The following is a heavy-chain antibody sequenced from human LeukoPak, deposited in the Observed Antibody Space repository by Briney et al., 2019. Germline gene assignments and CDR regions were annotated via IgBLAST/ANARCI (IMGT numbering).Heavy chain of an antibody. V-gene: IGHV4-59*08. CDR1: GGSLSNYY. J-gene: IGHJ4*02. CDR3: ARQSRDGDYIAKLFDY. Sequence: PSETLSLTCTVSGGSLSNYYWSWIRQPPGKGLEWIGYIYYSGSINYNPSLKSRVTISVDMSKNQFSLQLSSVTAADTAVYYCARQSRDGDYIAKLFDYWGQGTQVTVSS. D-gene: IGHD4-17*01. CDR2: IYYSGSI.